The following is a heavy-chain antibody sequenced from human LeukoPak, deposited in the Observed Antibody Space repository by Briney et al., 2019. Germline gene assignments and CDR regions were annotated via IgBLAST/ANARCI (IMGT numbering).Heavy chain of an antibody. CDR2: ISSSSSYI. CDR1: GFTFSSYS. CDR3: ARRYCSSTSCYVNDY. D-gene: IGHD2-2*01. Sequence: PGGSLRLSCAASGFTFSSYSMNWVRQAPGKGLEWVSSISSSSSYIYYADSVKGRFTISRDNAKNSLYLQMNSLRAEDTAMYYLARRYCSSTSCYVNDYWGQGTLVTVSS. J-gene: IGHJ4*02. V-gene: IGHV3-21*01.